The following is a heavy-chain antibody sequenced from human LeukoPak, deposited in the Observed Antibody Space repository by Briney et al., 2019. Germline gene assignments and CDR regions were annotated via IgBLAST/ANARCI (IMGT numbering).Heavy chain of an antibody. D-gene: IGHD4-11*01. Sequence: GGSLRLSCAASGFTFSSYSMNWVRQAPGMGLEWVSYISSSSSTIYYADSVKGRFTISRDNANNSLYQQMNRLRADDTAVYYCARDIMGGVTTGNYMDVWGKGTTVTVSS. V-gene: IGHV3-48*01. CDR1: GFTFSSYS. CDR2: ISSSSSTI. CDR3: ARDIMGGVTTGNYMDV. J-gene: IGHJ6*03.